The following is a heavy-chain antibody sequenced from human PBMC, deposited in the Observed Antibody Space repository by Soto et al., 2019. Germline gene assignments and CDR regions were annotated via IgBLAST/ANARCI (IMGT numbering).Heavy chain of an antibody. D-gene: IGHD4-17*01. CDR1: GDSISNANYY. Sequence: QVQLQESGPGLVKPSQTLSLTCTVSGDSISNANYYWSWIRQPPGKGLEWIAYIYYIGNTYYSSSLKSRVLLSVDPSTNHFSLKLSSVTAADTAVYYCGTVATTVTTYDFEYWGQGSLVTVSS. CDR2: IYYIGNT. V-gene: IGHV4-30-4*01. CDR3: GTVATTVTTYDFEY. J-gene: IGHJ4*02.